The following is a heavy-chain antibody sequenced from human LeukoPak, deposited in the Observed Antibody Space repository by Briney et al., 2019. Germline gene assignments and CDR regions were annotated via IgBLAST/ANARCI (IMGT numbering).Heavy chain of an antibody. J-gene: IGHJ4*02. V-gene: IGHV3-9*01. D-gene: IGHD6-6*01. CDR2: ISWNSGSI. CDR1: GFTFDDYA. Sequence: GGSLRLSCAASGFTFDDYAMHWVRQAPGKGLEWVSGISWNSGSIGYADSVKGRSTISRDNAKNSLYLQMNSLRAEDTALYYCAEATYSSSSFNYFDYWGQGTLVTVSS. CDR3: AEATYSSSSFNYFDY.